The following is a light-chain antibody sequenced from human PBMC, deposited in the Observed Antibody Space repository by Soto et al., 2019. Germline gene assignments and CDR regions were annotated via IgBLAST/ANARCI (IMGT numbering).Light chain of an antibody. CDR3: SSYTDSSNYV. J-gene: IGLJ1*01. CDR2: QVT. Sequence: TQPASVSGSPGQSITISCTGTRSDLAIYNYVSWYQQQPGKAPKLMIYQVTNRPSGVSNRFSGSRSGNTASLTISGLQAEDEADYYCSSYTDSSNYVFGTGTKVTVL. CDR1: RSDLAIYNY. V-gene: IGLV2-14*01.